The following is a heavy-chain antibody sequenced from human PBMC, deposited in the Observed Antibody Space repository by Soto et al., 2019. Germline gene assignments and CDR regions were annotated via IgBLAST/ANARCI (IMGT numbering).Heavy chain of an antibody. Sequence: SETLSLTCTVSGGSISSGGYYWSWIRQHPGKGLERIGYIYYSGSTYYNPSLKSRVTISVDTSKNQFSLKLSSVTAADTAVYYCARQWADIVVVVADNGWFDPWGQGTLVTAPQ. CDR1: GGSISSGGYY. CDR2: IYYSGST. V-gene: IGHV4-31*03. J-gene: IGHJ5*02. CDR3: ARQWADIVVVVADNGWFDP. D-gene: IGHD2-15*01.